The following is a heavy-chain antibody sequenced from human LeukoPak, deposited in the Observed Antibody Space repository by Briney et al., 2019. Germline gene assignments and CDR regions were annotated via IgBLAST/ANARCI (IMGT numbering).Heavy chain of an antibody. CDR2: ISSSGSTI. Sequence: GGSLRLSCAASGFTFSDYYMSWIRQAPGKGLEWVSYISSSGSTIYYADSVKGRFTMSRDNAKNSLYLQMNSLRAEDTAVYYCARSYSDYGDYGHFDYWGQGTLVTVSS. CDR1: GFTFSDYY. V-gene: IGHV3-11*04. D-gene: IGHD4-17*01. J-gene: IGHJ4*02. CDR3: ARSYSDYGDYGHFDY.